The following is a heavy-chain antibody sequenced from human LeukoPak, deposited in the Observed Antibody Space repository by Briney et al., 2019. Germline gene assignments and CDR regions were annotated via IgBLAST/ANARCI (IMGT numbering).Heavy chain of an antibody. CDR1: GFTFSSYW. CDR2: ISSSSSYI. J-gene: IGHJ4*02. D-gene: IGHD1-26*01. CDR3: ARGSGSYSGGSNFDY. V-gene: IGHV3-21*01. Sequence: GGSLRLSCAASGFTFSSYWMSWVRQAPGKGLEWVSSISSSSSYIYYADSVKGRFTISRDNAKNSLYLQMNSLRAEDTAVYYCARGSGSYSGGSNFDYWGQGTLVTVSS.